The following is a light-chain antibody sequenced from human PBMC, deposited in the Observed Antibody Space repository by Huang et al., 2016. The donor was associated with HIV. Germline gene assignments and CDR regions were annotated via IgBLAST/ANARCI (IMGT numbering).Light chain of an antibody. Sequence: DIRMTQAPSSLSASAGDRVTITCRASQGIDNSLNWYQQKPGKAPKLLVYSTSTLQNGVPSRFVGRGSGTVFTLTITSLQPEDFATYSCQQYCTTPRVTFGPGTKVEI. CDR2: STS. CDR1: QGIDNS. CDR3: QQYCTTPRVT. J-gene: IGKJ3*01. V-gene: IGKV1-39*01.